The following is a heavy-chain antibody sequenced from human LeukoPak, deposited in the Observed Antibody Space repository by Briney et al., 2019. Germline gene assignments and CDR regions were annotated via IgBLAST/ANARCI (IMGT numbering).Heavy chain of an antibody. CDR3: ARVGDIAAAGWGYYFDY. J-gene: IGHJ4*02. V-gene: IGHV3-23*01. CDR2: ISGSGGST. D-gene: IGHD6-13*01. Sequence: GGSLRLSCAASGFTFSSYAMSWVRQAPGKGLEWVSAISGSGGSTYYADSVKGRFTISRDNSKNTLYLQMNSLRAEDTAVYYCARVGDIAAAGWGYYFDYWGQGTLVTVSS. CDR1: GFTFSSYA.